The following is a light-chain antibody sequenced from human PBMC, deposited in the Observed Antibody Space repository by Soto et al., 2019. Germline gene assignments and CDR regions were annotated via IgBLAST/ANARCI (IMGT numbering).Light chain of an antibody. CDR2: KAS. CDR1: QSISSW. Sequence: DVQMTQSPSTLPASVGDRVTITCRASQSISSWLVWYQQKPGKAPKLLIYKASSLESGVPSRFSGSGSGTEFTLTISSLQPDDFATYYCQQYNSYSGTFGQGTKGEIK. J-gene: IGKJ1*01. V-gene: IGKV1-5*03. CDR3: QQYNSYSGT.